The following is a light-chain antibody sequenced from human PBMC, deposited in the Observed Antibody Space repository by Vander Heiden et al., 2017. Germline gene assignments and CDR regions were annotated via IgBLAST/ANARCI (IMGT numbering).Light chain of an antibody. J-gene: IGKJ2*01. CDR2: DAS. CDR1: QDISNY. Sequence: DIQLTHSPSSLSASVGDRVTITCQASQDISNYLNWYQQKPGKAPKLLIYDASNLETGVPSRFSGSGSGTDFTFTISSLQPEDIATYYCQQYDNLLPKYTFGQGTKLEIK. V-gene: IGKV1-33*01. CDR3: QQYDNLLPKYT.